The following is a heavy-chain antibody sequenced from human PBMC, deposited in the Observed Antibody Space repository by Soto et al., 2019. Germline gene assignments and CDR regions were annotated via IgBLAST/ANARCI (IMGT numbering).Heavy chain of an antibody. J-gene: IGHJ3*02. Sequence: GGSLRLSCAVPGITFSDYSVYWVRQAPGKGLEWVSGISGGTGTTHYADSVKGRFTISRDNSKNTVYLQMNSLRAEDTVLYYCATVLSAAFDIWGQGTMVTVSS. V-gene: IGHV3-23*01. CDR2: ISGGTGTT. CDR1: GITFSDYS. CDR3: ATVLSAAFDI.